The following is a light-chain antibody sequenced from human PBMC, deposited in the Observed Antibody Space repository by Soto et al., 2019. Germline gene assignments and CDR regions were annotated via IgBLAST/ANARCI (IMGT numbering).Light chain of an antibody. CDR1: QPVNNW. CDR3: QQYISYPWT. V-gene: IGKV1-5*01. CDR2: DAS. J-gene: IGKJ1*01. Sequence: DIQMTQSPSTLSASVGDRVTITCRAIQPVNNWWAWYQQKPGKPPNLLLYDASSLASGVPSWFSRSGFETEFTLTVSGLQPEDVATYYCQQYISYPWTCGQGTKVEIK.